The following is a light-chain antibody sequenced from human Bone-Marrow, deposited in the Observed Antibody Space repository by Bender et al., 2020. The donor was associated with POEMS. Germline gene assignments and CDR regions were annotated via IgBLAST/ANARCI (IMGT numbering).Light chain of an antibody. CDR3: ASYTYTTTRV. CDR1: GSDVGGYNY. CDR2: DVS. V-gene: IGLV2-14*01. J-gene: IGLJ3*02. Sequence: QSALTQPASVSGSPGQSLTISCTGTGSDVGGYNYVSWYQQHAGKVPKLMIYDVSKRPSGVSNRFSASKSGNTASLTISGLQAEDEATYYCASYTYTTTRVFGGGTKLTVL.